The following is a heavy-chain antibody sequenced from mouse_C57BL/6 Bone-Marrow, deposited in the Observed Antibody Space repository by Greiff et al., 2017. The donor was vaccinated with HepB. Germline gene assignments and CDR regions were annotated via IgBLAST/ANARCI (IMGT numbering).Heavy chain of an antibody. J-gene: IGHJ1*03. Sequence: VRLQQPGAELVKPGASVKLSCKASGYTFTSYWMQWVKQRPGQGLEWIGEIDPSDSYTNYNQKFKGKATLTVDTSSSTAYMQLSSLTSEDSAVYYCARGPTTVVATNFDVWGTGTTVTVSS. CDR2: IDPSDSYT. V-gene: IGHV1-50*01. CDR1: GYTFTSYW. CDR3: ARGPTTVVATNFDV. D-gene: IGHD1-1*01.